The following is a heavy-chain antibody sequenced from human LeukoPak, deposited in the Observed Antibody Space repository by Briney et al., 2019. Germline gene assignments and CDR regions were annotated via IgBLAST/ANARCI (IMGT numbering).Heavy chain of an antibody. CDR1: GFTFSSYA. Sequence: GGSLRLSCAASGFTFSSYAMSWVRQAPGKGLEWVSAISGSGGSTYYADSVKGRFTISRDNSKNTLYLQMNSLRAEDTAVYYCARDFSGRGDAFDIWGQGTTVTVSS. CDR2: ISGSGGST. CDR3: ARDFSGRGDAFDI. D-gene: IGHD1-26*01. V-gene: IGHV3-23*01. J-gene: IGHJ3*02.